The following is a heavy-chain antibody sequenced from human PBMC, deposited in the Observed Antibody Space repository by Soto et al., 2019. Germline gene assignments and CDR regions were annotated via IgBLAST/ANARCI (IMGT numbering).Heavy chain of an antibody. J-gene: IGHJ5*02. Sequence: ASVKVSCKASGYTFTRDQIHWVRQAPGQGLEWVGMIEPSGGKTNYAQKFQGRVTLTSDTSTSTVYMALSSLRSDDTAIYFCGRVMRSLLSITALDTWGQGTLVTVSS. CDR1: GYTFTRDQ. CDR2: IEPSGGKT. CDR3: GRVMRSLLSITALDT. D-gene: IGHD3-10*01. V-gene: IGHV1-46*01.